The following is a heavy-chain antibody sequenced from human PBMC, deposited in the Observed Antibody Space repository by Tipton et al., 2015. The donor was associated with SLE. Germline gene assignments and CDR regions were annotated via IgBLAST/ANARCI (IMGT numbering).Heavy chain of an antibody. Sequence: GLVKPSETLSLTCTVSGGSISGYYWTWIRQPPGKGLEWIGNIYYGGSTNYNPSLKSRLTISVDTSKKQFSLKLSSVTAADTAVYYCAREGYCSGGSCYPGWFDPWGQGTLVTVSS. CDR1: GGSISGYY. CDR3: AREGYCSGGSCYPGWFDP. D-gene: IGHD2-15*01. J-gene: IGHJ5*02. CDR2: IYYGGST. V-gene: IGHV4-59*01.